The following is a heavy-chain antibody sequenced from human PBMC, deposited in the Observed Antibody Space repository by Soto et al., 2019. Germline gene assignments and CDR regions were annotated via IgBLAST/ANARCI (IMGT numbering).Heavy chain of an antibody. CDR2: ICHSGNT. V-gene: IGHV4-30-2*01. CDR1: GGSITIGGYC. CDR3: DRVWFGESSWFDP. D-gene: IGHD3-10*01. J-gene: IGHJ5*02. Sequence: QLQLQESGSGLVKPSQTLSLTCTVSGGSITIGGYCWSWIRQPPGQGLEWIGYICHSGNTYYNPSLTSRVTTSQDRSKNQFPLNLSSVTAADTAVYYCDRVWFGESSWFDPWGQGTLVTVSS.